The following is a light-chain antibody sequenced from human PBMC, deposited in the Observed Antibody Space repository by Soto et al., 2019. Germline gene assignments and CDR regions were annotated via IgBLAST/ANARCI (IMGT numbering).Light chain of an antibody. J-gene: IGLJ2*01. CDR2: RNN. CDR3: ASYGGRDDMI. CDR1: SSNIGNNY. V-gene: IGLV1-47*01. Sequence: QSVLTQPPSASGTPGQRVTISCSGSSSNIGNNYVYWYQQFPGTAPKLLIYRNNLRPSGVPDRFSGSKSGTSASLAISGLRSEDEADYYCASYGGRDDMIFGGGTKVTVL.